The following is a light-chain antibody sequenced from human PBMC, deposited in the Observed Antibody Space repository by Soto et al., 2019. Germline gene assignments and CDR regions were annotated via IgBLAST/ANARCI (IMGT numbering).Light chain of an antibody. J-gene: IGKJ1*01. CDR1: QSISSY. Sequence: DIQMTQSPSSLSASVGDRVTITFLASQSISSYLNWYQQKPGKAPKLLIYAASSLQSGVPSRFSGSGSGTEFTLTISSLQPDDFATYYCQHYNSYSEEFGQGTKVDIK. V-gene: IGKV1-39*01. CDR3: QHYNSYSEE. CDR2: AAS.